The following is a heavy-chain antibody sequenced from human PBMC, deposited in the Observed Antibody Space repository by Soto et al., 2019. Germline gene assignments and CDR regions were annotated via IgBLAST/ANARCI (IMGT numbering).Heavy chain of an antibody. D-gene: IGHD3-9*01. J-gene: IGHJ4*02. CDR1: GGTFSSNA. CDR2: IIPIYASP. V-gene: IGHV1-69*06. Sequence: QVQLVQSGAEVKKPGSSVKVSCKASGGTFSSNAIRWVRQAPGQGLEGMGGIIPIYASPNYVQTFQGRVTVTADKATSTAYLELSRLKFADSAIYYCAVAVTGSRSPLAHWGQGTLVIVSS. CDR3: AVAVTGSRSPLAH.